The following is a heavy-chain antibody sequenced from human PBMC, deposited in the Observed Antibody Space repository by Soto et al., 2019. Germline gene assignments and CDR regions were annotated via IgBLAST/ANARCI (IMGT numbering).Heavy chain of an antibody. J-gene: IGHJ5*02. CDR2: IDPSRSYT. Sequence: PGESLKISCKGSGYIFTSYWISWVRQMHGKGLEWMETIDPSRSYTKYSPSFQGHIAISSDNSMSTAYLQWGSLRASDTATYYCARHGYYRTTACYEGGRFDPWGQGTLVTVSS. CDR1: GYIFTSYW. V-gene: IGHV5-10-1*01. D-gene: IGHD2-2*03. CDR3: ARHGYYRTTACYEGGRFDP.